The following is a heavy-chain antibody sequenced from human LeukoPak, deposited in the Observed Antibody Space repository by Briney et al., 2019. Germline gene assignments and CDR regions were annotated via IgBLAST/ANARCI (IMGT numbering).Heavy chain of an antibody. CDR2: IYYSGST. J-gene: IGHJ5*02. V-gene: IGHV4-59*01. CDR3: ARGRITIFGVVTFDP. D-gene: IGHD3-3*01. Sequence: SETLSLTCTVSGGSISSYYWSWIRQPPGKGLEWIGYIYYSGSTNYNPSLKSRVTISVDTSKNQFSLKLSSVTAADTAVYYCARGRITIFGVVTFDPWGPGTLVTVSS. CDR1: GGSISSYY.